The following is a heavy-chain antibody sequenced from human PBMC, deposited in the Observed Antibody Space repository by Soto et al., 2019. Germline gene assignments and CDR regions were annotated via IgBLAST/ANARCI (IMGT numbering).Heavy chain of an antibody. CDR2: INPSGGST. V-gene: IGHV1-46*01. D-gene: IGHD3-9*01. Sequence: GASVKVSCKASGYTFTSYYMHWVRQAPGQGLEWMGIINPSGGSTSYAQKFQGRVTMTRDTSTSTVYMELSSLRSEDTAVYYCARLYPYYDILTGSQIYGFDFWGQGTMVIVSS. CDR3: ARLYPYYDILTGSQIYGFDF. CDR1: GYTFTSYY. J-gene: IGHJ3*01.